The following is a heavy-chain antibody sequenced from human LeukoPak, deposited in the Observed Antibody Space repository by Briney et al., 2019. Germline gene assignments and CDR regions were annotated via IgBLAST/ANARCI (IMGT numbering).Heavy chain of an antibody. J-gene: IGHJ4*02. V-gene: IGHV1-2*02. CDR1: GYTFTGYY. CDR3: ARVFPMVRGVITHFDY. D-gene: IGHD3-10*01. CDR2: INPNSGGT. Sequence: ASVKVSCKASGYTFTGYYMHWVRQAPGQELEWMGWINPNSGGTNYAQKFQGRVTMTRDTSISTAYMELSRLRSDDTAVYYCARVFPMVRGVITHFDYWGQGTLVTVSS.